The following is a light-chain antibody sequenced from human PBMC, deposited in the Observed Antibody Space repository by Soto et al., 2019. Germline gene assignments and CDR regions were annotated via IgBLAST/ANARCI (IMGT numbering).Light chain of an antibody. V-gene: IGLV2-14*01. CDR1: SSDVGDYPY. CDR2: EVT. CDR3: SSYSRTNTLV. Sequence: QSVLTQPASVSGSPGQSITISCTGTSSDVGDYPYVSWYQQHPGKVPKLIIYEVTHRPSGVSGRFSGSKSENTASLTICGRQAEDEADYYCSSYSRTNTLVFGSGTKLTVL. J-gene: IGLJ2*01.